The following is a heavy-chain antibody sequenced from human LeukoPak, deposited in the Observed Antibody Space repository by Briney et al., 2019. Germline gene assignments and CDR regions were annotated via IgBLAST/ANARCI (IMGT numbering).Heavy chain of an antibody. CDR1: GFTFSSYA. Sequence: GGSLRLSCAASGFTFSSYAMHWVRQAPGKGQEWVAVISYDGSNKYYADSVKGRFTISRDNSKNTLYLQMNSLRAEDTAVYYCAREGAYSSGWSNWFDPWGQGTLVTVSS. J-gene: IGHJ5*02. CDR2: ISYDGSNK. CDR3: AREGAYSSGWSNWFDP. V-gene: IGHV3-30*04. D-gene: IGHD6-19*01.